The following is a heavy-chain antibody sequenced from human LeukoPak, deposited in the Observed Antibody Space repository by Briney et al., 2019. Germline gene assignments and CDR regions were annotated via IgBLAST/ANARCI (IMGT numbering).Heavy chain of an antibody. CDR2: IYYSGST. J-gene: IGHJ6*03. V-gene: IGHV4-59*01. CDR1: GGSISSYY. CDR3: ARDRYDSSGFGYYYYMDV. Sequence: SETLSPTCTVSGGSISSYYWSWIRQPPGKGLEWIGYIYYSGSTNYNPSLKSRVTISVDTSKNQFSLKLSSVTAADTAVYYCARDRYDSSGFGYYYYMDVWGKGTTVTVSS. D-gene: IGHD3-22*01.